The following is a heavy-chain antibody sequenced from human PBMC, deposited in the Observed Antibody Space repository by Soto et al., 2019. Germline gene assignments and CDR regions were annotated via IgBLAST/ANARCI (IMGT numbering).Heavy chain of an antibody. D-gene: IGHD1-26*01. V-gene: IGHV1-69*13. CDR1: GGTFSSYA. J-gene: IGHJ6*02. CDR3: ARHPVSGSYAYYYGMDV. CDR2: IIPIFGTA. Sequence: QVQLVQSGAEVKKPGSSVKVSCKASGGTFSSYAIIWVRQAPGQGLEWMGGIIPIFGTANYAQKFQGRVTITADESTSTAYMELSSLRSEDTAVYYCARHPVSGSYAYYYGMDVWGQGTTVTVSS.